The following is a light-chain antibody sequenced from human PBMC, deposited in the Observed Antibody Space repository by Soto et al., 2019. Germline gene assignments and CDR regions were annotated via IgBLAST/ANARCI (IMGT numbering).Light chain of an antibody. CDR1: QSVSSN. CDR2: GAS. V-gene: IGKV3-15*01. Sequence: EIVMTQSPATLSVSPGGRATLSCRASQSVSSNLAWYQQKPGQAPRLLIYGASARATGIPARFRGIGSGTEFTRTISSLQSEDFAGYYCQQYNDWPPLTFGGGTKVEIK. J-gene: IGKJ4*02. CDR3: QQYNDWPPLT.